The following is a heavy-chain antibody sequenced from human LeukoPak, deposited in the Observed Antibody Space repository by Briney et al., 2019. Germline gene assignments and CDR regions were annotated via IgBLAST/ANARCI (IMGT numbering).Heavy chain of an antibody. CDR1: GRTFSSYA. V-gene: IGHV1-69*01. Sequence: ASVKVSCKASGRTFSSYAISWVRQAPGQGLEWMGGIIPIFGTANYAQKFQGRVTITADESTSTAYMELSSLRSEDTAVYYCARDRCSSTSCHYYYYMDVWGKGTTVTVSS. CDR2: IIPIFGTA. J-gene: IGHJ6*03. D-gene: IGHD2-2*01. CDR3: ARDRCSSTSCHYYYYMDV.